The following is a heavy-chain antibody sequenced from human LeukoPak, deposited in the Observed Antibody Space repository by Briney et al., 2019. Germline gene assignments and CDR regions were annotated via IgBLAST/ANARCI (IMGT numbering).Heavy chain of an antibody. CDR1: GFPFSSYE. CDR2: ISNSGCNT. Sequence: GGSLRLSCTASGFPFSSYEMDWVRQAPGKGLEWIGYISNSGCNTYYGDAERGRLTISRNNAQDSVYLQMSSLRVEDTAVYYCTKAGSLGSYSPNWGQGTLVSVSS. J-gene: IGHJ4*02. V-gene: IGHV3-48*03. CDR3: TKAGSLGSYSPN. D-gene: IGHD1-26*01.